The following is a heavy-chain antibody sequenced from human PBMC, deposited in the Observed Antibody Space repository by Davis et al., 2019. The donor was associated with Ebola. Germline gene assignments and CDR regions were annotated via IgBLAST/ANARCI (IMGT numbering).Heavy chain of an antibody. CDR3: ARDVTMVRGVSLYGGMDV. V-gene: IGHV1-2*04. Sequence: ASVKVSCKASGYTFTSYAMHWVRQAPGQGLEWMGWINPNSGGTNYAQKFQGWVTMTRDTSISTAYMELSRLRSDDTAVYYCARDVTMVRGVSLYGGMDVWGQGTTVTVSS. D-gene: IGHD3-10*01. CDR1: GYTFTSYA. CDR2: INPNSGGT. J-gene: IGHJ6*02.